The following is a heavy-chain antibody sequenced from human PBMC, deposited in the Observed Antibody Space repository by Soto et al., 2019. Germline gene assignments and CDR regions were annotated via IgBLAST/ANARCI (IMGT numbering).Heavy chain of an antibody. CDR3: AKELYASSPQNY. V-gene: IGHV3-49*03. CDR2: IRSKAYGGTT. Sequence: PGGSLRLSCTASGFTFGDYAMSWFRQAPGKGLEWVGFIRSKAYGGTTEYAASVKGRFTISRDDSKSIAYLQMNSLRADDTAVYYCAKELYASSPQNYWGKGTLVTVSS. CDR1: GFTFGDYA. J-gene: IGHJ4*02. D-gene: IGHD2-8*01.